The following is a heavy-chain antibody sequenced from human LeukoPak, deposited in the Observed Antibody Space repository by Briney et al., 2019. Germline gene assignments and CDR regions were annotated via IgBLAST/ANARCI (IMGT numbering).Heavy chain of an antibody. J-gene: IGHJ5*02. D-gene: IGHD1-26*01. Sequence: ASVKVSCRASGGTFSSYAISWVRQAPGQGHEWMGRIIPIFGIANYAQKFQGRVTITADKSTSTAYMELSSLRSEDTAVYYCARDLSGSSTWGQGTLVTVSS. V-gene: IGHV1-69*04. CDR2: IIPIFGIA. CDR3: ARDLSGSST. CDR1: GGTFSSYA.